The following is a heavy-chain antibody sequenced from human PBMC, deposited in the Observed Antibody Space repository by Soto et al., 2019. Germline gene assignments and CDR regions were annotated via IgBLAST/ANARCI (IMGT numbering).Heavy chain of an antibody. Sequence: GESLKISCQGSGYSFTNHWIGWVRQMPGKRLELMGIIYPGDSDTRYSPSFQDQVTISVDKSISTAYLQWSSLKASDNAIYFCARHRNSGYGHPRFDFWGQGAPVTVSS. CDR2: IYPGDSDT. CDR3: ARHRNSGYGHPRFDF. V-gene: IGHV5-51*01. CDR1: GYSFTNHW. J-gene: IGHJ4*02. D-gene: IGHD5-12*01.